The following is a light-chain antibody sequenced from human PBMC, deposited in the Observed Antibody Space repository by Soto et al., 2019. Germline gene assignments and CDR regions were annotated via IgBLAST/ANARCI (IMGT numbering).Light chain of an antibody. CDR3: CSYAGSSTFVA. CDR1: SNDVGRYFL. V-gene: IGLV2-23*02. J-gene: IGLJ2*01. Sequence: QSALTQPASVSGSPGQSVTISCTGTSNDVGRYFLVSWYQQHPGKAPKLIIFADTKRPSGVSSRFSGSKSGNTASLTISGLQTEDEADYFCCSYAGSSTFVAFGGGTKLTVL. CDR2: ADT.